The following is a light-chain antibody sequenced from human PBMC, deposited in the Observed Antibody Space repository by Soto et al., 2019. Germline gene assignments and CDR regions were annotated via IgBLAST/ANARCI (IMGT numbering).Light chain of an antibody. CDR3: QQLST. V-gene: IGKV1-13*02. CDR2: DVS. J-gene: IGKJ4*01. Sequence: AIQLTQSPSSLSASVGDRVTITCRASQGISSALAWYQQKPGRPPKLLIYDVSNLEGGVPSRFSGSGSGTDFTLTISSLQPADFATYYCQQLSTFGGGTKVEIK. CDR1: QGISSA.